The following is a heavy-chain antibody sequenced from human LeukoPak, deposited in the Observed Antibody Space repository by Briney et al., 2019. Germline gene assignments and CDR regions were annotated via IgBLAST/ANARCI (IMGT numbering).Heavy chain of an antibody. CDR2: ISYDGSNK. J-gene: IGHJ6*02. V-gene: IGHV3-30-3*01. CDR3: ARDFGLVDTAMVTTLYYYYGMDV. D-gene: IGHD5-18*01. CDR1: GFTFSSYA. Sequence: GRSLRLSCAASGFTFSSYAMHWVRQAPGKGLEWVAVISYDGSNKYYADSVKGRFTISRDNSKNTLYLQMNSLRAEDTAVYYCARDFGLVDTAMVTTLYYYYGMDVWGQGTTVIVSS.